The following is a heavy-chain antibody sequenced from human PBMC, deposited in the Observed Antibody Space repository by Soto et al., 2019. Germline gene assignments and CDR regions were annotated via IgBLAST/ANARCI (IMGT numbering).Heavy chain of an antibody. CDR3: TRAIFKHTHIGYQARWFDT. CDR2: ISAKHGNT. CDR1: GYSFTSYG. V-gene: IGHV1-18*01. J-gene: IGHJ5*01. Sequence: QVLLVQSGAEIKKPGASVQVSCKASGYSFTSYGINWVRQAPGQGLEWMGWISAKHGNTHHAQKLQGRVTMTTDTXQSTAHMALRRLTADVTAVYYFTRAIFKHTHIGYQARWFDTCGQGTLVTVSS. D-gene: IGHD3-3*02.